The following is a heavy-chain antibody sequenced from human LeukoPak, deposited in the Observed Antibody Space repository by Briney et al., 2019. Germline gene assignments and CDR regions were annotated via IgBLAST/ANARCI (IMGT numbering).Heavy chain of an antibody. V-gene: IGHV1-2*06. CDR2: TNPNSGGT. J-gene: IGHJ3*02. CDR3: ARADAFDI. Sequence: ASVKVSCKASGYTFTGYYIHWMRQAPGQGLEWMGRTNPNSGGTNYAQKFQGRVTMARDTSISTAYMELSRLTSDDTATYYCARADAFDIWGQGTMVTVSS. CDR1: GYTFTGYY.